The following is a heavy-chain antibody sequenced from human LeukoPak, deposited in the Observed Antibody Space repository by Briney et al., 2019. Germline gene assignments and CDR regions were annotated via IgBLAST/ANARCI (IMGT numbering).Heavy chain of an antibody. Sequence: GRSLRLSCAASGFTFSTYAMTWVRQAPGKGLEWVSTISSGADYTYYADSVKGRFTISRDNSKSTLYLQMNSLRAEDTAVYYCAREPNNVVTPAGFDYWGQGTLVTVSS. CDR2: ISSGADYT. J-gene: IGHJ4*02. D-gene: IGHD2-2*01. V-gene: IGHV3-23*01. CDR1: GFTFSTYA. CDR3: AREPNNVVTPAGFDY.